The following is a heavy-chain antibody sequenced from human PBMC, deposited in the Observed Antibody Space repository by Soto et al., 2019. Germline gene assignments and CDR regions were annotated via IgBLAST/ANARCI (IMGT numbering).Heavy chain of an antibody. D-gene: IGHD3-22*01. CDR3: AKDLGLYYDSSGYTYYYYGMDV. CDR1: GFTFSSYG. V-gene: IGHV3-30*18. Sequence: QVQLVESGGGVVQPGRSLRLSCAASGFTFSSYGMHWVRQAPGKGLEWVAVISYDGSNKYYADSVKGRFTISRDNSKNTLYLQMNSLRAEDTAVYYCAKDLGLYYDSSGYTYYYYGMDVWGQGTTVTVSS. J-gene: IGHJ6*02. CDR2: ISYDGSNK.